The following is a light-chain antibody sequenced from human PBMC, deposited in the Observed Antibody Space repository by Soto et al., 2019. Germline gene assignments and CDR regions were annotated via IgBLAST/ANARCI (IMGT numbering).Light chain of an antibody. Sequence: EIVMTQSPATRSVSPVERGSLSCRASQSVGSDLAWYQQKPGQAPRLLIYDASNRATGIPARFSGSGSGTDFTLTISSLEPEDFAVYYCQQRSNWLFGPGTKVDIK. CDR3: QQRSNWL. CDR2: DAS. CDR1: QSVGSD. V-gene: IGKV3-11*01. J-gene: IGKJ3*01.